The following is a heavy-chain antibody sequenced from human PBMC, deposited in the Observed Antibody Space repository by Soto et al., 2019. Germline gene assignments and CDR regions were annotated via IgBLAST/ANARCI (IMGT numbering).Heavy chain of an antibody. CDR1: GCSISSSSYY. CDR3: RYYYDSSGYYYTWSPRPDX. Sequence: FLACTVSGCSISSSSYYCGWIRQPPGKGLEGIVSSCYIWSTYYNPSLKSRVTISVDTSKNQFALKLSCLTAADTAVYYCRYYYDSSGYYYTWSPRPDXWGQGTL. J-gene: IGHJ4*02. CDR2: SCYIWST. V-gene: IGHV4-39*01. D-gene: IGHD3-22*01.